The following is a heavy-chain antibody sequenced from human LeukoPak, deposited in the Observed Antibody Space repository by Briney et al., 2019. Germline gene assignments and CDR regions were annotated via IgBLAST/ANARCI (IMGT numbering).Heavy chain of an antibody. CDR2: INPTSGAT. J-gene: IGHJ2*01. Sequence: ASVKVSCKASGGTFSSYAISWVRQAPGQGLEWMGMINPTSGATRHAQKFHVGLIMSRDMSTSTVYMELDSLRSDDTAVYYCARDGITVFGVGNWYFDLWGRGTLVTVSS. CDR1: GGTFSSYA. CDR3: ARDGITVFGVGNWYFDL. D-gene: IGHD3-3*01. V-gene: IGHV1-46*01.